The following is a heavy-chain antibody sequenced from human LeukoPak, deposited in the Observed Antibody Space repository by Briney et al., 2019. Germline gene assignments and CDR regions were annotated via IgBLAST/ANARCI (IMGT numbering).Heavy chain of an antibody. D-gene: IGHD3-22*01. V-gene: IGHV4-39*01. Sequence: PSETLSLTCTVSGGSISSSSYYWGWIRQPPGKGLEWIGSIYYSGSTYYNPSLKSRVTISVDTSKNLFSLKLSSVTAADTAAYYCARPYYYDSSGLNWFDPWGQGTLVTVSS. CDR1: GGSISSSSYY. CDR3: ARPYYYDSSGLNWFDP. J-gene: IGHJ5*02. CDR2: IYYSGST.